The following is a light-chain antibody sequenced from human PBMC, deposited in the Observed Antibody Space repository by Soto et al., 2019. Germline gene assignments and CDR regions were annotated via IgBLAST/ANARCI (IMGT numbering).Light chain of an antibody. Sequence: DIVMTQSPDSLAVSLGERATINCKSSQSVLYSSNSKNYLAWYQQKPGQPPKLLIYWASTRESGVPDRFSGSGSATDFTLTISSLQAEDVAVYYCQQYFSTPVTFGQGTKLEIK. CDR1: QSVLYSSNSKNY. CDR2: WAS. CDR3: QQYFSTPVT. V-gene: IGKV4-1*01. J-gene: IGKJ2*01.